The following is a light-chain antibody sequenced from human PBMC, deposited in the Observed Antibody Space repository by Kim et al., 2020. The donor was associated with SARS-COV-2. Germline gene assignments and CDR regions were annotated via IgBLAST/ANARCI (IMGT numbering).Light chain of an antibody. V-gene: IGLV2-8*01. CDR1: SSDVGGNNY. Sequence: QSALTQPPSASGSPGQSVTISCTGTSSDVGGNNYVSWYQQHPGKAPKLMIYEVSKRPSGVPDRFSGSKSGNTASLTVSGLQAEDEADYYCSSYAGSNGGVFGGGTQLTVL. CDR2: EVS. J-gene: IGLJ3*02. CDR3: SSYAGSNGGV.